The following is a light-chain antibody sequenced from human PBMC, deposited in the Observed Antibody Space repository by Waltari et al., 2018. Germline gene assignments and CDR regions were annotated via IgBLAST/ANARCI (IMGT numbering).Light chain of an antibody. CDR3: LQRSNWPYT. CDR1: PTVWGF. V-gene: IGKV3-11*01. J-gene: IGKJ2*01. Sequence: CMARPTVWGFLTWDQPKPGQAPRLLIFDASSRAPGIPAKFRGSGSGTDFTLTVSNLEPEDFAVYYCLQRSNWPYTFGQGTRVEIK. CDR2: DAS.